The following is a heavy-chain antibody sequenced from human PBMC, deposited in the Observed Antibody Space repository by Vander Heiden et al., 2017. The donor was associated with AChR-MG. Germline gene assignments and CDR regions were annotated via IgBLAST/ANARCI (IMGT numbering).Heavy chain of an antibody. V-gene: IGHV3-21*01. CDR3: ARGPSRITIFGVVPNFDY. Sequence: EVQLVESGGGLVKPGGSLRLSCAASGFTFSSYSMNWVRQAPGKGLEWVSSISSSSSYIYYADSVKGRFTISRDNAKNSLYLQMNSLRAEDTAVYYCARGPSRITIFGVVPNFDYWGQGTLVTVSS. CDR1: GFTFSSYS. D-gene: IGHD3-3*01. J-gene: IGHJ4*02. CDR2: ISSSSSYI.